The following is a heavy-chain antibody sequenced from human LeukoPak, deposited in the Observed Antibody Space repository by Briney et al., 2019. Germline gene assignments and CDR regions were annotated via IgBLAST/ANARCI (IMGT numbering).Heavy chain of an antibody. J-gene: IGHJ5*02. V-gene: IGHV1-69*01. CDR1: GVPFPNYA. CDR3: ARGLRQQLVNWLDA. D-gene: IGHD6-13*01. CDR2: LIPIFGTA. Sequence: SVQVSCQASGVPFPNYAISWVRPAPGQGLEWMGVLIPIFGTANYSQKFQGRVKITADESTSTAYMERSSLRCEDTAVYYCARGLRQQLVNWLDAWGQGTLVTVSS.